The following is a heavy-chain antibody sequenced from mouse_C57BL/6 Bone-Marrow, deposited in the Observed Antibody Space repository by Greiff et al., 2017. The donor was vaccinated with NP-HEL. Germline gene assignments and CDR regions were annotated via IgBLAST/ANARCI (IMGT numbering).Heavy chain of an antibody. D-gene: IGHD2-5*01. CDR1: GYTFTSYG. V-gene: IGHV1-81*01. J-gene: IGHJ3*01. Sequence: QVQLQQSGAELARPGASVKLSCKASGYTFTSYGISWVKQRTGQGLEWIGEIYPRSGNTYYNEKFKGKATLTADKSSSTAYMELRSLTSADSAVYFCARSGDSSNSWFAYWGQGTLVTVSA. CDR3: ARSGDSSNSWFAY. CDR2: IYPRSGNT.